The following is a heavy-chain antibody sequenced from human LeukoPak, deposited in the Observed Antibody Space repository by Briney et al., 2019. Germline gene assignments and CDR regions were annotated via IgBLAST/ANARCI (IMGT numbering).Heavy chain of an antibody. V-gene: IGHV4-34*01. CDR3: ARVKYYPDY. Sequence: PSETLSLTCAVYGGSFSGYYWSWIRQPPGKGLEWIGEINHSGSTNYNPSLKSRVTISVDTSKNQFSLKLSSVTAADTAVYYCARVKYYPDYWGQGTLVTVSS. CDR1: GGSFSGYY. D-gene: IGHD3-10*01. CDR2: INHSGST. J-gene: IGHJ4*02.